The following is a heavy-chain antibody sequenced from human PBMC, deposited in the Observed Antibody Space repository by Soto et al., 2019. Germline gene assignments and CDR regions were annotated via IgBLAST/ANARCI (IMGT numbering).Heavy chain of an antibody. CDR2: ISYDGSNK. Sequence: GGSLRLSCAASGFTFSSYAMHWVRQAPGKGLEWVAVISYDGSNKYYADSVKGRFTISRDNSKNTLYLQMNSLRAEDTAVYYCARGDIVVVPAASPRGWFDPWGQGTLVTVPQ. J-gene: IGHJ5*02. D-gene: IGHD2-2*01. CDR1: GFTFSSYA. CDR3: ARGDIVVVPAASPRGWFDP. V-gene: IGHV3-30-3*01.